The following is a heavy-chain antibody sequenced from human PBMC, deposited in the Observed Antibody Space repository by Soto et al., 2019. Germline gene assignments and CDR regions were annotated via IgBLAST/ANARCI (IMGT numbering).Heavy chain of an antibody. D-gene: IGHD3-3*01. CDR3: AKGSSGLRFLEWLSPHDY. J-gene: IGHJ4*02. V-gene: IGHV3-23*01. Sequence: GGSLRLSCAASGFTFSSYAMSWVRQAPGKGLEWVSAISRIGSSTYYADSVKGRFTISRDNSRNTLYLQMNSLRAEDTAVYFCAKGSSGLRFLEWLSPHDYWGQGTLVTVSS. CDR2: ISRIGSST. CDR1: GFTFSSYA.